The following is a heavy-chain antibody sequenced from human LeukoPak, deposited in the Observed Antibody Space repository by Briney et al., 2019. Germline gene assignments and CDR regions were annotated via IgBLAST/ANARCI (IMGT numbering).Heavy chain of an antibody. CDR2: INAGNGNT. D-gene: IGHD6-13*01. Sequence: ASVKVSCKASGYTFTSYAMHWVRQAPGQRLEWMGWINAGNGNTKYSQKFQGRVTITADESTSTAYMELSSLRSEDTAVYYCAREGAAGSYYFDYWGQGTLVTVSS. V-gene: IGHV1-3*01. CDR3: AREGAAGSYYFDY. CDR1: GYTFTSYA. J-gene: IGHJ4*02.